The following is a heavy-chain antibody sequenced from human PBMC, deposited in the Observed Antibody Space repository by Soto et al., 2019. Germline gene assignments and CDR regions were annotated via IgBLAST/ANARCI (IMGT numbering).Heavy chain of an antibody. CDR1: GFTFDDYA. V-gene: IGHV3-9*01. CDR2: VSWNSGNI. Sequence: EVQLVESGGGLVQPGRSLRLSCAASGFTFDDYAMHWVRQAPGKGLEWVSGVSWNSGNIGYADSVKGRFTISRDNAKNSVARQMGSLGAEDTALYYCAKDGGGGFGELEFDYWGQGTLVTVSS. CDR3: AKDGGGGFGELEFDY. D-gene: IGHD3-10*01. J-gene: IGHJ4*02.